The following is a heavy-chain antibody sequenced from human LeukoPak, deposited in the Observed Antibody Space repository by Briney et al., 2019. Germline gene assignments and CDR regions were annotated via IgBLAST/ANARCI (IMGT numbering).Heavy chain of an antibody. J-gene: IGHJ1*01. CDR2: ISYSGDT. CDR1: GGSVDSSY. CDR3: ARGSGWYPH. D-gene: IGHD6-19*01. V-gene: IGHV4-59*02. Sequence: SETLSLTCNVPGGSVDSSYWSWVRQPPGKGLEWIGYISYSGDTKYNPSLKSRLSMSVDTSKNQCSLMLTSVTAADTAVYYCARGSGWYPHWGQGTLVTVSS.